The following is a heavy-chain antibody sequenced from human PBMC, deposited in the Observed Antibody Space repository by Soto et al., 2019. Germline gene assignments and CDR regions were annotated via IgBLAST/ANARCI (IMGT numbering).Heavy chain of an antibody. D-gene: IGHD2-8*02. CDR3: ARELEGGVFDI. CDR1: GGPVRDAYSY. V-gene: IGHV4-30-4*01. CDR2: LSYTGST. J-gene: IGHJ3*02. Sequence: SETLSLTCTVSGGPVRDAYSYWTWIRQPPGKGLEWMGYLSYTGSTYYNPSLRNRATISVDESSNHLSLRLSSVTAADTAVYYCARELEGGVFDIWGRGTLVTVS.